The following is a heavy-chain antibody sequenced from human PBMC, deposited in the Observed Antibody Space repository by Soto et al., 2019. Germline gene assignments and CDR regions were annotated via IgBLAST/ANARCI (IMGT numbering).Heavy chain of an antibody. CDR3: AKDMKYNWNDDDY. CDR1: GFTFNIYA. D-gene: IGHD1-20*01. CDR2: ISGSGDTT. Sequence: GGSLRLSCAASGFTFNIYAMSWVRQAPGKGLEWVSAISGSGDTTYYADSVKGRFTISRDNSKDTLYLQMNSLRVEDTAVYYCAKDMKYNWNDDDYWGHGILVTVSS. V-gene: IGHV3-23*01. J-gene: IGHJ4*01.